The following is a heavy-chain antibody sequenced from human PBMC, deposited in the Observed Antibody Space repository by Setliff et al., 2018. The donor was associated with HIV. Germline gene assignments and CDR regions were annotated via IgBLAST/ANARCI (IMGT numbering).Heavy chain of an antibody. Sequence: TLSLTCSVSGASISSPIYYWGWIRQAPGKGLEWIGNIYYNGNTNYKPSLERRLTISVDTSKNQFSLSLSSVTATDTALYFCAAAEGQGPWYFFDNWGQGTQVTV. V-gene: IGHV4-39*01. J-gene: IGHJ4*02. D-gene: IGHD6-13*01. CDR3: AAAEGQGPWYFFDN. CDR1: GASISSPIYY. CDR2: IYYNGNT.